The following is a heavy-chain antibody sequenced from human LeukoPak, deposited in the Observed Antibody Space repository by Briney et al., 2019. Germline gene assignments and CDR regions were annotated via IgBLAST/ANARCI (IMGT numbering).Heavy chain of an antibody. CDR3: ARCPSYYEGADY. CDR1: GFTFSTYG. Sequence: PGGSLRLSCATSGFTFSTYGMHWVRQAPGKGLEWVAAIWYDGSNRNYVDSVKGRFTISRDNAKNSLYLQMNSLRDEDTAVYYCARCPSYYEGADYWGQGTLVTVSS. CDR2: IWYDGSNR. J-gene: IGHJ4*02. D-gene: IGHD3-16*01. V-gene: IGHV3-33*01.